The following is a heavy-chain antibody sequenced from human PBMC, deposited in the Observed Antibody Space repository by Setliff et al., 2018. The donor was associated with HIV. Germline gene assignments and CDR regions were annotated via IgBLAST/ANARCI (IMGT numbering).Heavy chain of an antibody. CDR1: GGSIGTGVYY. V-gene: IGHV4-61*02. CDR3: ARVSSRTWFFFDH. CDR2: ISASGST. D-gene: IGHD6-13*01. J-gene: IGHJ4*02. Sequence: SETLSLTCTVSGGSIGTGVYYWSWIRQPADKALEWIGRISASGSTNYNPSLESRLTLSIDTSNNQFSLKLTSVTAADTAVYYCARVSSRTWFFFDHWGQGILVTVSS.